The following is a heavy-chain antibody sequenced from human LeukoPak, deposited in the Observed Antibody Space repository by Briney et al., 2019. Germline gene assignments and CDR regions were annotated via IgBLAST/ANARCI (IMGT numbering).Heavy chain of an antibody. D-gene: IGHD3-22*01. CDR3: ARGLEGYDSSGYRSYYFDY. V-gene: IGHV3-7*01. J-gene: IGHJ4*02. CDR2: IKQDGSEK. Sequence: GRSLRLSCAASGFTFSSYWMSWVRQAPGKGLEWVANIKQDGSEKYYVDSVKGRFTISRDNAKNSLYLQMNSLRAEDTAVYYCARGLEGYDSSGYRSYYFDYWGQGTLVTVSS. CDR1: GFTFSSYW.